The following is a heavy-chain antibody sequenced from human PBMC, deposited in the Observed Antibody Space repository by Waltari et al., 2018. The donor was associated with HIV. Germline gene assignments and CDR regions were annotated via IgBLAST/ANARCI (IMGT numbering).Heavy chain of an antibody. J-gene: IGHJ5*02. CDR1: DGSISGSY. Sequence: QVQLQESGPGVVKPSDTLSLTCTVSDGSISGSYWSWIRQPAGKGLEWIGRIYYTGYSTYSLSFKRRVTMSVDTSKNQFALRLTSVTAADTAVYFCARDCCGTYQYFDPWGQGTLVTVSS. CDR3: ARDCCGTYQYFDP. D-gene: IGHD1-26*01. CDR2: IYYTGYS. V-gene: IGHV4-4*07.